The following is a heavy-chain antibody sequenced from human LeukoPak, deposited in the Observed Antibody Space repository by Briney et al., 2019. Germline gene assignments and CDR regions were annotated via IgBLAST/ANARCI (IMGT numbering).Heavy chain of an antibody. V-gene: IGHV3-33*01. J-gene: IGHJ4*02. CDR2: IRYDGSNK. CDR1: GFTFSSYG. CDR3: ARGYGDYENYFDY. Sequence: GRSLRLSCAASGFTFSSYGMHWVRQAPGKGLEWVAVIRYDGSNKYYADSVKGRFTISRDNSKNTLYLQMNSLRAEDTAVYYCARGYGDYENYFDYWGQGTLVTVSS. D-gene: IGHD4-17*01.